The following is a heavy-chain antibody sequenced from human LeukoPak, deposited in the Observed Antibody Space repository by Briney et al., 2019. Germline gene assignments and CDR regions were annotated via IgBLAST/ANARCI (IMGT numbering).Heavy chain of an antibody. V-gene: IGHV1-69*01. CDR3: ARGSLSGTPYHYYYYMDV. CDR1: GGTFKNYD. CDR2: IMPLSGTA. D-gene: IGHD1-7*01. J-gene: IGHJ6*03. Sequence: SVTVSCEASGGTFKNYDFSWVRQAPGQGLEWMGGIMPLSGTAKYAQKFQGRVTITADESTSTAYMEVSSLRSDDTAVYFCARGSLSGTPYHYYYYMDVWGRGTTVTVPS.